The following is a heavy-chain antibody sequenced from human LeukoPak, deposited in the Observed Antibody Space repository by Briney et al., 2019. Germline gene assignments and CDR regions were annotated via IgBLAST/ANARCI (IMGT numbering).Heavy chain of an antibody. CDR3: AKDRKYYYGSGSPGADY. D-gene: IGHD3-10*01. V-gene: IGHV3-23*01. CDR2: ISGSGGST. Sequence: GGPLRLSCAASGFTFSSYAMSWVRQAPGKGLEWVSAISGSGGSTYYADSVKGRFTISRDNSKNTLYLQMNSLRAEDTAVYYCAKDRKYYYGSGSPGADYWGQGTLVTVSS. J-gene: IGHJ4*02. CDR1: GFTFSSYA.